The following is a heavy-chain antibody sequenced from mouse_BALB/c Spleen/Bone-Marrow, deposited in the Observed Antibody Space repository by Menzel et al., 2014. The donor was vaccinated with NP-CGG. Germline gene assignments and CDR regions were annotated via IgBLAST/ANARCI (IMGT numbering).Heavy chain of an antibody. CDR2: INPDSSTI. Sequence: EVQLQQSGGGLVQPGGSLKLSCAASGFDFSRYWMGWVRQAPGKGLEWIGEINPDSSTINYTPSLKDKFIISRDNAKNTLYLQMSKVRSEDTALYYCARNGYYGYSDYWGQGTTLTVSS. D-gene: IGHD2-1*01. J-gene: IGHJ2*01. CDR1: GFDFSRYW. V-gene: IGHV4-1*02. CDR3: ARNGYYGYSDY.